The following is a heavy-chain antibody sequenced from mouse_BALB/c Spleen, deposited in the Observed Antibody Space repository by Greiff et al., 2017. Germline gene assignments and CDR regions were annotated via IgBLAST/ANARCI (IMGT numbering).Heavy chain of an antibody. V-gene: IGHV1S81*02. J-gene: IGHJ4*01. Sequence: VQLQQPGAELVKPGASVKLSCKASGYTFTSYWMHWVKQRPGQGLEWIGEINPSNGRTNYNEKFKSKATLTVDESSSTAYMQLSSLTSEDSAVYYCARRDFIKDAMDYWGQGTSVTVSS. CDR3: ARRDFIKDAMDY. CDR2: INPSNGRT. CDR1: GYTFTSYW. D-gene: IGHD1-2*01.